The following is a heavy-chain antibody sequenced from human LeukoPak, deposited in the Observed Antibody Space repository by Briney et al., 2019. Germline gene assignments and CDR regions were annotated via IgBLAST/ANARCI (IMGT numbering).Heavy chain of an antibody. Sequence: SETLSLTCIVSGGSISSYYWSWIRQPPGKGLEWIGYIYYSGSTNYNPSLKSRVTISLDTSKNQFSLKLSSVTAADTAVYYCARLTRSYYFDYWGQGTLVTVSS. CDR3: ARLTRSYYFDY. CDR2: IYYSGST. V-gene: IGHV4-59*01. J-gene: IGHJ4*02. D-gene: IGHD5-24*01. CDR1: GGSISSYY.